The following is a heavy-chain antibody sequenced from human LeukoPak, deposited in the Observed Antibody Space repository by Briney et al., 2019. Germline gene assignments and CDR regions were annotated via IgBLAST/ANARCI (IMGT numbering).Heavy chain of an antibody. Sequence: EASVKVSCKASGYTFTSYDINWVRQATGQGLEWMGGIIPIFGTANYAQKFQGRVTITADKSTSTAYMELSSLRSEDTAVYYCARLNDEGGYYYYMDVWGKGTTVTVSS. V-gene: IGHV1-69*06. J-gene: IGHJ6*03. CDR2: IIPIFGTA. CDR1: GYTFTSYD. CDR3: ARLNDEGGYYYYMDV. D-gene: IGHD1-1*01.